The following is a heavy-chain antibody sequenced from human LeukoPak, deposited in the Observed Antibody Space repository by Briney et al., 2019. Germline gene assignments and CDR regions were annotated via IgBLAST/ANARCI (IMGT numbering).Heavy chain of an antibody. CDR1: GYSFTSYW. J-gene: IGHJ5*02. D-gene: IGHD3-9*01. V-gene: IGHV5-51*01. Sequence: GESLKISCKGSGYSFTSYWIGWVRQMPGKGLEWMGIIYPGDSDTRYSPSFQGQVTISADKSFSTAYLQWSSLKASGTAMYYCARLLSSSLFWWFDPWGQGTLVTVSS. CDR2: IYPGDSDT. CDR3: ARLLSSSLFWWFDP.